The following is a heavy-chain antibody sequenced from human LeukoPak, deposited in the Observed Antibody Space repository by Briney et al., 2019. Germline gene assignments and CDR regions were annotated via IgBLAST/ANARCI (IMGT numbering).Heavy chain of an antibody. Sequence: SVKVSCKASGGSFSSYTISWVRQAPGQGLEWMGRIIPILGIANYAQKLQGRVTMTTDTSTSTAYMELRSLRSDDTAVYYCARFDLRFLEWLYPPPDQGVDYWGQGTLVTVSS. CDR3: ARFDLRFLEWLYPPPDQGVDY. CDR2: IIPILGIA. V-gene: IGHV1-69*02. D-gene: IGHD3-3*01. J-gene: IGHJ4*02. CDR1: GGSFSSYT.